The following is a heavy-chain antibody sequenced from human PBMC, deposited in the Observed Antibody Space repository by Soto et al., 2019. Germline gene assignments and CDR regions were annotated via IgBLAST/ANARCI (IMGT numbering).Heavy chain of an antibody. CDR3: ATVPPRIVVVLAEFPT. J-gene: IGHJ4*02. CDR1: GTSLSSSCL. D-gene: IGHD2-21*01. Sequence: SETLSLTCRVAGTSLSSSCLWAWVRQSPGKGLEWIGEIYHNGITKYNPSLKSRVSMSIDKSNNQFSLKLTSVTAADTAVYYCATVPPRIVVVLAEFPTWGQGTLVTVSS. V-gene: IGHV4-4*02. CDR2: IYHNGIT.